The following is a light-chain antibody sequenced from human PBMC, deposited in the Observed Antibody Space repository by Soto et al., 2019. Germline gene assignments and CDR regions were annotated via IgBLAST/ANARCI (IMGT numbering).Light chain of an antibody. Sequence: QSVLTQPPSASGTPGQRVTISCSGTTSNIGRSTVSWYQQFPGAAPKLLIYGNTQRPLGVPVRFSGSKSDTSASLAISGLQSEDEADYYCGSWDSSLSAYVFGTGTKVTVL. V-gene: IGLV1-44*01. CDR3: GSWDSSLSAYV. CDR2: GNT. J-gene: IGLJ1*01. CDR1: TSNIGRST.